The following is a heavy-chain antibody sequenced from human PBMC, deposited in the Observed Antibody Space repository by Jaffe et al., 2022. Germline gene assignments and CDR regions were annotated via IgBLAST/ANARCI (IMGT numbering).Heavy chain of an antibody. D-gene: IGHD2-15*01. Sequence: EVQLVESGGDLVQPGGSLRLSCAASGFTFSDYWMHWVRQPPGKGLMWISRLNVEGTGTYYADSVKGRFTISRDNAKNTVYLQMNSLRAEDTAVYYCTRGWSEGFDLWGQGTTVTVSS. J-gene: IGHJ3*01. CDR2: LNVEGTGT. CDR3: TRGWSEGFDL. V-gene: IGHV3-74*01. CDR1: GFTFSDYW.